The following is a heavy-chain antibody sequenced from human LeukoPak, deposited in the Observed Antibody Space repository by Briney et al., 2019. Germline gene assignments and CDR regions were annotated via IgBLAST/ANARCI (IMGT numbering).Heavy chain of an antibody. CDR1: GGSIITNDYW. J-gene: IGHJ5*02. CDR3: ARQIDPWAPFDP. D-gene: IGHD3-9*01. Sequence: SETLSLTCVVSGGSIITNDYWWGWIRQPPGKGLEWIGTIDHAGTTFYNVSLKSRVTISVDTPNNQFSLRLNSVGAAETAVYYCARQIDPWAPFDPWGQGTLVTVSS. CDR2: IDHAGTT. V-gene: IGHV4-39*01.